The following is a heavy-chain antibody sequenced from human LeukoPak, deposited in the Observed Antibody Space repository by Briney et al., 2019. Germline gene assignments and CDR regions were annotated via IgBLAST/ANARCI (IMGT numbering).Heavy chain of an antibody. Sequence: GRSLRLSCAASGFTFSSYGMHWVRQAPGKGLGWVAVISYDGSNKYYADSVKGRFTISRDNSKNTLYLQMNSLRAEDTAVYYCAKGYCSSTSRCHFDYWGQGTLVTVSS. D-gene: IGHD2-2*01. CDR1: GFTFSSYG. CDR3: AKGYCSSTSRCHFDY. J-gene: IGHJ4*02. CDR2: ISYDGSNK. V-gene: IGHV3-30*18.